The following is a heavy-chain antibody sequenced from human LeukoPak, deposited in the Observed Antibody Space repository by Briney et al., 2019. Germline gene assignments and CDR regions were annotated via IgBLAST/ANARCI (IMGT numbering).Heavy chain of an antibody. Sequence: SETLSLTCSVSGSSISSSSDYWGWIRQPPGKGLEWIGSIYYSGRTYYNLSLKSRVTMSVDTSKNQFSLKLNSVTAADTAVYYCARDSTKFDCWGQGILVTVSS. D-gene: IGHD2-2*01. CDR2: IYYSGRT. CDR1: GSSISSSSDY. J-gene: IGHJ4*02. CDR3: ARDSTKFDC. V-gene: IGHV4-39*02.